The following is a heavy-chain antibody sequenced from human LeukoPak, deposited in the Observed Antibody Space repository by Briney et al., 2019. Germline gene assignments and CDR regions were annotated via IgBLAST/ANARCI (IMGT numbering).Heavy chain of an antibody. CDR1: GYGFTSYW. CDR2: IYPGDSDT. CDR3: ASSYDSSGSPYYYYGMDV. V-gene: IGHV5-51*01. Sequence: GESLKISCKGSGYGFTSYWIGWVRQMPGKGLEWMGIIYPGDSDTRYSPSFQGQVTISADKSISTAYLQWSSLKASDTAMYYCASSYDSSGSPYYYYGMDVWGQGTTVTVSS. D-gene: IGHD3-22*01. J-gene: IGHJ6*02.